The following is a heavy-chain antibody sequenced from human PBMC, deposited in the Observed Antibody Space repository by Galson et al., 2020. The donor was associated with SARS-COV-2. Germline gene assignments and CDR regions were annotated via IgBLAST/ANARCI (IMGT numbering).Heavy chain of an antibody. CDR2: ITTSGDRA. J-gene: IGHJ4*02. D-gene: IGHD4-4*01. CDR1: GFSFSNYA. V-gene: IGHV3-64*01. CDR3: AREYNNYDFDY. Sequence: TGGPLRLSCAASGFSFSNYAMHWVRQAPGKGLEFVSGITTSGDRAYYANSVKGRFTMSRDNSKNTLYLQMGSVRAEDMGVYFCAREYNNYDFDYWGQGTLVTVSS.